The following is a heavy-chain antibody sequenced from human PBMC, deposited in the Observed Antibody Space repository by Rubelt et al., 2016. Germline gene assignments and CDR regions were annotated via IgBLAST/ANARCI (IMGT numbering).Heavy chain of an antibody. V-gene: IGHV3-23*01. CDR1: GFTFSSSV. CDR3: ARDESPAYFYYMDV. Sequence: EVQLLESGGGLVQPGGSLRLSCAASGFTFSSSVMSWVRQAPGKGLEWVSAISGSGGSTYYADSVKGRFTISRDNSKNTLYLQMNSLRDEGTGVYYCARDESPAYFYYMDVWGKGTTVTVSS. J-gene: IGHJ6*03. CDR2: ISGSGGST.